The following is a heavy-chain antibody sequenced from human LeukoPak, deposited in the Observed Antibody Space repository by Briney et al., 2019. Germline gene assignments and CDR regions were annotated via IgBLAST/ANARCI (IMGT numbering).Heavy chain of an antibody. CDR1: GYTFTSYY. D-gene: IGHD3-22*01. V-gene: IGHV1-46*01. J-gene: IGHJ6*03. Sequence: GASVKVSCKASGYTFTSYYMHWARQAPGQGLEWVGIINPSGDPTTYAQKFQGRVTMTSDMSTSTVYMELSSLRSEDTAVYYCARSSGYYSSLFYMHVWGKGTTVTVSS. CDR3: ARSSGYYSSLFYMHV. CDR2: INPSGDPT.